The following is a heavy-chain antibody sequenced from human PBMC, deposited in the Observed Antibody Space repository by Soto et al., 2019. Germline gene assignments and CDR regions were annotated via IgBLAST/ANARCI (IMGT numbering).Heavy chain of an antibody. Sequence: QVQLVESGGGVVQPGRSLRLSCAASGFTFSSYGMHWVRQAPGKGLEWVAVILYDGSNKYYADSVKGRFTISRDNSKNTLYLQMNSLRAEDTAVYYCAKDLRDRPYYYGMDVWGQGTTVTVSS. CDR1: GFTFSSYG. D-gene: IGHD6-6*01. V-gene: IGHV3-30*18. CDR3: AKDLRDRPYYYGMDV. J-gene: IGHJ6*02. CDR2: ILYDGSNK.